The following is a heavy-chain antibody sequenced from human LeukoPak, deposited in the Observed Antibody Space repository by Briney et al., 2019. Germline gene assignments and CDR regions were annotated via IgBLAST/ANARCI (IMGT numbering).Heavy chain of an antibody. V-gene: IGHV3-66*01. CDR1: GFTVSSNY. J-gene: IGHJ2*01. CDR3: ARDRGRDGITRHYWYFDV. D-gene: IGHD3-10*01. CDR2: IYSGGST. Sequence: GGSLRLSCAVSGFTVSSNYMSWVRQAPGKGLEWVSVIYSGGSTYYADSVKGRLPISRDNSKNTLYLQMNSLRAEDTAVYYCARDRGRDGITRHYWYFDVWGRGTLVTVSS.